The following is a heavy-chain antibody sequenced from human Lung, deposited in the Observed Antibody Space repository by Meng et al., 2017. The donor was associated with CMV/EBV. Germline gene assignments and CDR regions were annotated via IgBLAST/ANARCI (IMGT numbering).Heavy chain of an antibody. CDR1: GGSISSSSYY. Sequence: SXTLSLXCTVSGGSISSSSYYWGWIRQPPGKGLEWIGSIYYSGSTYYNPSLKSRVTISVDTSKNQFSLKLSSVTAADTAMYYCARHEVYGGNPLMDVWGQGXTVTVSS. CDR3: ARHEVYGGNPLMDV. D-gene: IGHD4-23*01. V-gene: IGHV4-39*01. J-gene: IGHJ6*02. CDR2: IYYSGST.